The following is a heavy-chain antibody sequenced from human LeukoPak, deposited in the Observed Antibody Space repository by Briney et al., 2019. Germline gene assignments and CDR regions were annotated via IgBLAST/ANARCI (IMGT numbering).Heavy chain of an antibody. CDR2: IYSGGST. V-gene: IGHV3-66*01. Sequence: GGSLRLSCAASGFTVSSNYMSWVRQAPGKGLEWVSVIYSGGSTYYADSVKGRFTISRDNSKNTLYLQMNSLRAEDTAVYYCARGVHRSTRRFDPWGQGTLVTVSS. CDR3: ARGVHRSTRRFDP. CDR1: GFTVSSNY. D-gene: IGHD2-2*01. J-gene: IGHJ5*02.